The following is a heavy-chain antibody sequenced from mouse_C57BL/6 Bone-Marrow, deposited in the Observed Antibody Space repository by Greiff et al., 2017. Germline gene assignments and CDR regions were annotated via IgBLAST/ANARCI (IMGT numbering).Heavy chain of an antibody. CDR1: GYTFTSYG. CDR2: LYPRSGNT. D-gene: IGHD1-1*01. J-gene: IGHJ1*03. V-gene: IGHV1-81*01. CDR3: ARHIYYYGSSWYFDV. Sequence: VQLQQSGAELARPGASVKLSCKASGYTFTSYGISWVKQRPGQGLEWIGELYPRSGNTYYNEKFKGKATLTADKSSSTAYMELRSLTSEDSAVYFCARHIYYYGSSWYFDVWGTGTTVTVSS.